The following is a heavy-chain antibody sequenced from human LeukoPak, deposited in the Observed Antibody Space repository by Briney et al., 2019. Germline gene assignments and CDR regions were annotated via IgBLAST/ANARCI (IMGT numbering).Heavy chain of an antibody. V-gene: IGHV4-39*01. CDR1: GGSISSSSYY. CDR3: ARLGSSGYYYNWFDP. J-gene: IGHJ5*02. CDR2: IYYSGST. D-gene: IGHD3-22*01. Sequence: SETLSLTCTVSGGSISSSSYYWGWIRQPPGKGLEWIGSIYYSGSTYYNPSLKSRVTISVDTSKNQFSLELSSVTAADTAVYYCARLGSSGYYYNWFDPWGQGTLVTVSS.